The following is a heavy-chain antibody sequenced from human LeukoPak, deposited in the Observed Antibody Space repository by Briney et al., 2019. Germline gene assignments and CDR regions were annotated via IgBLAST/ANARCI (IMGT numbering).Heavy chain of an antibody. CDR1: GYTFTSYA. V-gene: IGHV7-4-1*02. J-gene: IGHJ4*02. CDR2: MNTNTGNP. CDR3: ARDVLRYFLPPYYFDY. D-gene: IGHD3-9*01. Sequence: ASVKVSWKASGYTFTSYAMNWVRQAPGQGLEWMESMNTNTGNPTYAQGFTGRFVFSLDTSVSTAYLQISSLKAEDTAVYYCARDVLRYFLPPYYFDYWGQGTLVTVSS.